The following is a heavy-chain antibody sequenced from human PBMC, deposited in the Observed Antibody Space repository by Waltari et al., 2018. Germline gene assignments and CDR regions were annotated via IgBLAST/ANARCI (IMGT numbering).Heavy chain of an antibody. J-gene: IGHJ6*02. CDR2: IFWNSGAT. Sequence: EMQLVESGGGLVHPGGSLRLSLGAPGFSPAALRPHAIHGVRQSPGKGLEWVSGIFWNSGATGYADSVKGRFTVSRDSAKKSLYLQMNSLRPEDTATYYCTKDVRPGGADVWGQGTTVTVSS. CDR3: TKDVRPGGADV. D-gene: IGHD4-17*01. V-gene: IGHV3-9*02. CDR1: GFSPAALRPHA.